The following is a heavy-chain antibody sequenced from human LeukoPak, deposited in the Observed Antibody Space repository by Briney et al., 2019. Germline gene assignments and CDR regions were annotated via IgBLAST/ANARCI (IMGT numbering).Heavy chain of an antibody. CDR1: GFTFDDYA. D-gene: IGHD3-3*01. J-gene: IGHJ4*02. CDR2: ISWDGGST. Sequence: QPGGSLRLSCAASGFTFDDYAMHWVRQAPGKGLEWVSLISWDGGSTYYADSVKGRFTISRDNSKNSLYLQMNSLRAEDTALYYCAKDNGRFWSGCVPLLGYWGQGTLVTVSS. V-gene: IGHV3-43D*03. CDR3: AKDNGRFWSGCVPLLGY.